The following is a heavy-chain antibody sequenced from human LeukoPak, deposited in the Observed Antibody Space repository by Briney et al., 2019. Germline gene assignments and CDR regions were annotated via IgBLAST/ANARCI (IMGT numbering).Heavy chain of an antibody. CDR1: GYSISSGYY. V-gene: IGHV4-38-2*02. CDR3: AIHIVVVPAAKKKNWFDP. J-gene: IGHJ5*02. Sequence: SETLSLTCTVSGYSISSGYYWGWIRQPPGKGLEWIGSIYHSGSTNYNPSLKSRVTISVDTSKNQFSLKLSSVTAAGTAVYYCAIHIVVVPAAKKKNWFDPWGQGTLVTVSS. CDR2: IYHSGST. D-gene: IGHD2-2*01.